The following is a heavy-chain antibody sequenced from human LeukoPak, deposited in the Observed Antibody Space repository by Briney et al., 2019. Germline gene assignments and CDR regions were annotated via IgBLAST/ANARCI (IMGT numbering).Heavy chain of an antibody. Sequence: SETLSLTCTVSGGSISSYYWSWIRQPPGKGLEWIGYIYYSGRTNYNPSLKSRVTISVDTSKNQFSLKLSSVTAADTAVYYCARHNWNYDFDYWGQGTLVTVSS. CDR3: ARHNWNYDFDY. V-gene: IGHV4-59*01. CDR2: IYYSGRT. J-gene: IGHJ4*02. D-gene: IGHD1-7*01. CDR1: GGSISSYY.